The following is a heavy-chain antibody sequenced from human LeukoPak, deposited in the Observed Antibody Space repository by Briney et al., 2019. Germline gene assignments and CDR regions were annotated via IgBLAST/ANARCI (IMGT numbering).Heavy chain of an antibody. CDR3: AAAISGYHNYFDY. D-gene: IGHD3-22*01. J-gene: IGHJ4*02. V-gene: IGHV1-69*02. CDR1: GGTFSSYT. CDR2: IIPILGIA. Sequence: SVKVSCKASGGTFSSYTISWVRQAPGQGLEWMGRIIPILGIANYAQKFQGRVTITADKSTSTAYMELSSLRSEDTAVYYCAAAISGYHNYFDYWGQGTLVTVSS.